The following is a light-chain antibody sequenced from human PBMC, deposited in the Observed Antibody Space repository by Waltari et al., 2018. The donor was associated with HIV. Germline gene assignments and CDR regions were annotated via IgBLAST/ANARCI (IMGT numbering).Light chain of an antibody. V-gene: IGKV1-39*01. CDR1: QTFSSS. CDR2: ATS. CDR3: QQTYSPPQT. Sequence: DIQMTQSPSSLSASVGDRVTITCRASQTFSSSLNWYQQKPGKAPKLLIYATSNLQSGVPSRFSGSGSGTDFTLTISSLQPEDFAIYYCQQTYSPPQTFGGGTKVEIK. J-gene: IGKJ4*01.